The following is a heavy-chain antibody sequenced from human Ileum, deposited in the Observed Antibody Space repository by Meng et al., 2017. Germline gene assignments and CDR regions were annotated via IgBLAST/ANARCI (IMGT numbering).Heavy chain of an antibody. CDR3: AREGYSSGFAGIFDY. D-gene: IGHD3-22*01. V-gene: IGHV3-30*01. Sequence: GESLKISCAASGSTIHWVRQASGKGLEWVAAISPDGSIKLYADSVKGRFTISRDNSENTVDLQMNSLTTDDTAVYYWAREGYSSGFAGIFDYWGQGTLVTVSS. CDR2: ISPDGSIK. CDR1: GST. J-gene: IGHJ4*02.